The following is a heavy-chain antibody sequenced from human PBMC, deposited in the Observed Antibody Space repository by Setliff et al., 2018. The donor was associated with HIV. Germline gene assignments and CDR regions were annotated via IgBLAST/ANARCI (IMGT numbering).Heavy chain of an antibody. V-gene: IGHV1-3*01. Sequence: ASVKVSCKASGYTFTNFAIHWVRQAPGQRLEWMGWIIADNGTPNYALKFQGKVTITADKSTSTAYMEVRSLRSEDTAVYYCAAYFYDYGDTFDYWGQGTLVTVSS. CDR3: AAYFYDYGDTFDY. CDR2: IIADNGTP. J-gene: IGHJ4*02. CDR1: GYTFTNFA. D-gene: IGHD4-17*01.